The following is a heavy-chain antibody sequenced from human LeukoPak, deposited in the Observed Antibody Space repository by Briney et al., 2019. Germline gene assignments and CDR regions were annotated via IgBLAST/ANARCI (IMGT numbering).Heavy chain of an antibody. J-gene: IGHJ6*02. V-gene: IGHV1-24*01. CDR2: FDPEDGET. CDR1: GYTLTELS. CDR3: ATVSGYGLYYGMDV. D-gene: IGHD5-12*01. Sequence: ASVKVSCKVSGYTLTELSMRWVRQAPGKGLEWMGGFDPEDGETIYAQKFQGRVTMAEDTSTDTAYMELSSLRSEDTAVYYCATVSGYGLYYGMDVWGQGTTVTVSS.